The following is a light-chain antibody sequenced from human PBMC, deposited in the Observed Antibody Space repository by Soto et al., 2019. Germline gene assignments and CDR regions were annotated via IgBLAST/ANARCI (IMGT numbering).Light chain of an antibody. CDR1: QDTRKY. J-gene: IGKJ4*01. V-gene: IGKV1-33*01. CDR3: QQYDNLPLT. CDR2: DAS. Sequence: DCQMTQSPSSLSASVGDRVVITCQASQDTRKYLNWYQQKPGKAPKLLIYDASNLETGVPSRFSGSGFGTHFTFTISSLQPEDVATYYCQQYDNLPLTFGGGTKVEI.